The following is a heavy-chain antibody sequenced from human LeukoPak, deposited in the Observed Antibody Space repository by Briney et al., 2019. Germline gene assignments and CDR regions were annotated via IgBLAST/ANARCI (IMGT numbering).Heavy chain of an antibody. D-gene: IGHD4-23*01. CDR1: GSNFNTYW. J-gene: IGHJ4*02. Sequence: GASLKISCKGSGSNFNTYWVAGGRQLPGRALRGRGIIRPMNSDMRYSPSFQGQVTISADRSINTAYLQWSSLTASDTAMYYCASRPFETTVVPWDFYWGQGTQVTVSS. CDR3: ASRPFETTVVPWDFY. CDR2: IRPMNSDM. V-gene: IGHV5-51*01.